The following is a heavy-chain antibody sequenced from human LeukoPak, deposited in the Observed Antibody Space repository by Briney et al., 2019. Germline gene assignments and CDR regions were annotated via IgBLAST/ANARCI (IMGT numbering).Heavy chain of an antibody. D-gene: IGHD3-22*01. CDR3: ARWYYYETSGLYYGSFDN. V-gene: IGHV3-30*02. Sequence: GGSLRLSCAASGFPFSSYGMHWVRQAPGKGLEWVAFIPYDGSDKFYADSVKGRFTISRDNSKNTLYLQMNSLRAEDTAVYYCARWYYYETSGLYYGSFDNWGQGTLVTVSS. J-gene: IGHJ5*02. CDR1: GFPFSSYG. CDR2: IPYDGSDK.